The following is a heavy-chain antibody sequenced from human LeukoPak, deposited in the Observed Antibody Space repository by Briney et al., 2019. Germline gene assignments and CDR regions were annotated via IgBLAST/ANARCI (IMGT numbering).Heavy chain of an antibody. CDR1: GGSISSYY. D-gene: IGHD3-10*01. J-gene: IGHJ4*02. Sequence: KPSETLSLTCTVSGGSISSYYWTWIRQPAGKGLEWLGRIYASGTTNYNPSLNSRVTMSVDTSKNQFSLKLSSVTAADTAVYHCAREDGSGSLDYWGQGTLVTVSS. CDR2: IYASGTT. V-gene: IGHV4-4*07. CDR3: AREDGSGSLDY.